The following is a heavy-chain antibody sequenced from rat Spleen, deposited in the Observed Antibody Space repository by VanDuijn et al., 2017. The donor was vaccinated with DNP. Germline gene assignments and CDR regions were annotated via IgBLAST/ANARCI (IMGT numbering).Heavy chain of an antibody. CDR2: ISPSGGST. V-gene: IGHV5-31*01. CDR3: ATRTTVAHYFDY. D-gene: IGHD1-3*01. Sequence: EVQLVESGGGPVQPGRSLKLSCVASGFIFSNYWMTWIRQAPGKGLEWVASISPSGGSTYYRDSVKGRVTISRDNAKSTLYLQMDSLRSEDTATYYCATRTTVAHYFDYWGQGVMVTVSS. CDR1: GFIFSNYW. J-gene: IGHJ2*01.